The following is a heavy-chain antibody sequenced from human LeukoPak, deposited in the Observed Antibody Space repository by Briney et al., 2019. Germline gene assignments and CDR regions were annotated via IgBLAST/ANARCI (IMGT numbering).Heavy chain of an antibody. CDR3: ARGRGYCSSTSCYYFDY. D-gene: IGHD2-2*01. CDR1: GGSFSGYY. V-gene: IGHV4-34*01. CDR2: INHSGST. Sequence: SETLSLTCAVYGGSFSGYYWSWIRQPPGKGLEWIGEINHSGSTNYNPSLTSRVTISVDTSKNQFSLKLSSVTAADTAVYYCARGRGYCSSTSCYYFDYWGQGTLVTVSS. J-gene: IGHJ4*02.